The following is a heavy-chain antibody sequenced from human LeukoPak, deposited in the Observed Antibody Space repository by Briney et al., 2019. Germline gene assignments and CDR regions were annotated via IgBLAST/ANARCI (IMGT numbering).Heavy chain of an antibody. CDR3: ARLRGSYYPDDY. J-gene: IGHJ4*02. CDR1: GYHFTSYW. CDR2: IYPGDSDT. D-gene: IGHD1-26*01. V-gene: IGHV5-51*01. Sequence: GGALQISCKGSGYHFTSYWIGWVRPVPGKGLEWMGIIYPGDSDTRYSPSFQGQVTISADKSISTAYLQWSSLKASDTAMYYCARLRGSYYPDDYWGQGTLVTVSS.